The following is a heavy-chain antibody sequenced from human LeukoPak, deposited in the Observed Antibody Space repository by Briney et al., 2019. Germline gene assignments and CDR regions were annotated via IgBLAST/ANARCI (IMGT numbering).Heavy chain of an antibody. J-gene: IGHJ6*02. CDR3: AKDRTHCSGGSCYGMDV. CDR2: ISYEGSDK. CDR1: GFTFSSFG. D-gene: IGHD2-15*01. V-gene: IGHV3-30*18. Sequence: GGSLRLSCAASGFTFSSFGIPWVRQAPGKGLEWVAVISYEGSDKYYADSVKGRFTISRDNSKNTLYLQMNGLRAEDTAVYCCAKDRTHCSGGSCYGMDVWGQGTTVTVSS.